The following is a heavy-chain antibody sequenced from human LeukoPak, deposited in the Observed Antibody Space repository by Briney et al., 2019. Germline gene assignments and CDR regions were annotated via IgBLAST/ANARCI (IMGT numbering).Heavy chain of an antibody. D-gene: IGHD2-2*01. Sequence: GRSLRLSCAASGFTFSSYGMHWVRQAPGKGLEWVAVISYDGSNKYYADSVKGRFTTSRDNSKNTLYLQMNSLRAEDTAVYYCAKEGRAWRYCSSTSCYYFDYWGQGTLVTVSS. CDR3: AKEGRAWRYCSSTSCYYFDY. J-gene: IGHJ4*02. CDR2: ISYDGSNK. V-gene: IGHV3-30*18. CDR1: GFTFSSYG.